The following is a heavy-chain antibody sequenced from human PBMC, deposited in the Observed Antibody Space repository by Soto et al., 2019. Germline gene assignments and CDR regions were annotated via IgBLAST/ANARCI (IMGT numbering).Heavy chain of an antibody. CDR1: GGTFSSYA. D-gene: IGHD4-17*01. CDR2: INPNSGTT. Sequence: GASVKVSCKASGGTFSSYAISWVRQAPGQGLEWMGWINPNSGTTGYAQKLQGRVTMTRNTSISTAYMELSSVRSEDTAVYYCASSTVTTSIFWGQGTLVTVSS. CDR3: ASSTVTTSIF. J-gene: IGHJ4*02. V-gene: IGHV1-8*02.